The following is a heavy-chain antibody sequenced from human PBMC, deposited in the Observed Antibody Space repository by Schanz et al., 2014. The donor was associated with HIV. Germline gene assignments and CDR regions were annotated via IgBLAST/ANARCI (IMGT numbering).Heavy chain of an antibody. CDR2: ISYEGSKR. J-gene: IGHJ6*02. Sequence: QAQLVESGGGVVQPGRSLRLSCAASGFTFSSFAMHWVRQAPGKGLEWVTLISYEGSKRYYADSVKGRFTISRDNSKNTLYLQMNSLRAEDTAVYYCAKDREYCSSISCPWGGFYYYGMDVWGQGTTVTVSS. V-gene: IGHV3-30-3*01. D-gene: IGHD2-2*01. CDR3: AKDREYCSSISCPWGGFYYYGMDV. CDR1: GFTFSSFA.